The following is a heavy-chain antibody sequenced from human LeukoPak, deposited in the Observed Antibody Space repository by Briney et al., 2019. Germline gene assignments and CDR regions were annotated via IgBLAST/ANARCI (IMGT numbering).Heavy chain of an antibody. CDR3: ARDCGGDCYSVLDAFDI. CDR1: GDSVSSTSAA. Sequence: SQTLSLTCAISGDSVSSTSAAWNWIRQSPSRGLEWLGRTFFRSKWYNDYAVSVESRITINPDTSKNQFSLQLNSVTPEDTAIYYCARDCGGDCYSVLDAFDIWGQGTMVTVSS. V-gene: IGHV6-1*01. J-gene: IGHJ3*02. D-gene: IGHD2-21*02. CDR2: TFFRSKWYN.